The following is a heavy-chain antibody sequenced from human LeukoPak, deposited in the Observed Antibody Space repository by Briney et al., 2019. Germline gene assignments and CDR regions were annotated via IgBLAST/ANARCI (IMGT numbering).Heavy chain of an antibody. CDR3: ARGRYSYGSDY. J-gene: IGHJ4*02. CDR1: GFTFSSYA. V-gene: IGHV4-34*01. CDR2: INHSGST. D-gene: IGHD5-18*01. Sequence: GSLRLSCAASGFTFSSYAMSWVRQPPGKGLEWIGEINHSGSTNYNPSLKSRVTISVDTSKNQFSLKLSSVTAADTAVYYCARGRYSYGSDYWGQGTLVTVSS.